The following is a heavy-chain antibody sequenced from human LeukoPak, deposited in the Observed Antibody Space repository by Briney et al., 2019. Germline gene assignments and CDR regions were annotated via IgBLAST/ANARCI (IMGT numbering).Heavy chain of an antibody. V-gene: IGHV3-33*01. Sequence: GGSLRLSRAASGFTFSTYGMYWVRQAPGKGLEWVAVIWYDGSNKYYADSVKGRFTISRDNSKNTLYLQTNSLRAEDTAVYYCARGRGYSGYPGSVDYWGQGTLVTVSS. J-gene: IGHJ4*02. CDR2: IWYDGSNK. CDR1: GFTFSTYG. D-gene: IGHD5-12*01. CDR3: ARGRGYSGYPGSVDY.